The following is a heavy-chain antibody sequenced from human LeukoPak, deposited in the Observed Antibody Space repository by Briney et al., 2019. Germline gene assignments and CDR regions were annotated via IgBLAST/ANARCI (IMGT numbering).Heavy chain of an antibody. Sequence: ASVKVSRKASGYTFTSYAMHWVRQAPGQRLEWMGWINAGNGNTKYSQKFQGRVTITRDTSASTAYMELSRLRSDDTAVYYCARGSLYYYGMDVWGQGTTVTVSS. CDR2: INAGNGNT. CDR3: ARGSLYYYGMDV. CDR1: GYTFTSYA. V-gene: IGHV1-3*01. J-gene: IGHJ6*02.